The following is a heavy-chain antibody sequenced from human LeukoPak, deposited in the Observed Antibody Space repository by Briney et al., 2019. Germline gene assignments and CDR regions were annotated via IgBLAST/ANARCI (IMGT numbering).Heavy chain of an antibody. J-gene: IGHJ4*02. CDR3: ARDGSGSYCDY. D-gene: IGHD1-26*01. CDR1: GFTFSTYA. V-gene: IGHV3-48*01. CDR2: ISGSSSTI. Sequence: GGSLRLSCAASGFTFSTYAMSWVRQAAGKGLEWVSYISGSSSTIYYADSVKGRFTISRDNSKNTLYLQMNSLRAEDTAVYYCARDGSGSYCDYWGQGTLVTVSS.